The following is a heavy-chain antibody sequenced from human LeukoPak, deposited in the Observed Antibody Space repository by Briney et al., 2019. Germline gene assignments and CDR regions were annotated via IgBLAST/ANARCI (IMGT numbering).Heavy chain of an antibody. Sequence: ASVKVSCKASGYTITSYGISWVRQAPGQGLEWMGWISAYNGNTNYAQKLQGRVTMTTDTSTSTAYMELRSLRSDDTAVYYCARGSYCSSTSCPWYYYYGMDVWGQGTTVTVSS. CDR1: GYTITSYG. V-gene: IGHV1-18*01. CDR2: ISAYNGNT. CDR3: ARGSYCSSTSCPWYYYYGMDV. D-gene: IGHD2-2*01. J-gene: IGHJ6*02.